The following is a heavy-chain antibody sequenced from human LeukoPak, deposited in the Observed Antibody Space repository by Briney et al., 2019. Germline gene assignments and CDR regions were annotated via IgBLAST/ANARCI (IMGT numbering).Heavy chain of an antibody. CDR3: ARRSSIPTRLFDF. CDR1: GYSFTGYW. D-gene: IGHD6-6*01. Sequence: PGESLKISCKGSGYSFTGYWIVWVRQMPGKGLEWMGIIYPGDSDAKYGPSFQGQVTISADKSISNAYLQWSSLKASDTAMYYCARRSSIPTRLFDFWGQGTLVTVSS. J-gene: IGHJ4*02. CDR2: IYPGDSDA. V-gene: IGHV5-51*01.